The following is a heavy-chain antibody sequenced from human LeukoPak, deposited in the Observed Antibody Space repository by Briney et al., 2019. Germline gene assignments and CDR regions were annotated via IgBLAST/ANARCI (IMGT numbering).Heavy chain of an antibody. CDR1: GGSVSSGSYY. CDR2: IYDSGST. D-gene: IGHD3-22*01. J-gene: IGHJ4*02. CDR3: ARRSISGSSLSYFDY. Sequence: SETLSLTCTVSGGSVSSGSYYWSWIRQPPGKGLEWIGYIYDSGSTNYNPSLKSRLTISVDTSKNQCSLKLSSVTAADTAVYYCARRSISGSSLSYFDYWGQGTLVNVSS. V-gene: IGHV4-61*01.